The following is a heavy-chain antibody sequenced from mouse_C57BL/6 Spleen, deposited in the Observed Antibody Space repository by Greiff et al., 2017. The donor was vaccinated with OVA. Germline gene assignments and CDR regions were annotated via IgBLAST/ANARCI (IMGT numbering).Heavy chain of an antibody. CDR1: GYAFSSSW. Sequence: VKLMESGPELVKPGASVKISCKASGYAFSSSWMNWVKQRPGKGLEWIGRIYPGDGDTNYNGKFKGKATLTADKSSSTAYMQLSSLTSEDSAVYFCARDYGSSLYWYFDVWGTETTVTVSS. D-gene: IGHD1-1*01. CDR2: IYPGDGDT. V-gene: IGHV1-82*01. J-gene: IGHJ1*03. CDR3: ARDYGSSLYWYFDV.